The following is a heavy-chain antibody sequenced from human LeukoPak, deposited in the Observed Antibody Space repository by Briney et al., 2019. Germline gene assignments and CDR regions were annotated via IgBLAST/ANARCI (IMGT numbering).Heavy chain of an antibody. CDR1: GGSISSGDYY. CDR2: VYYSGST. J-gene: IGHJ5*02. V-gene: IGHV4-31*03. Sequence: KSSETLTLTCTVSGGSISSGDYYWSWIRQHRGKGLEWIGYVYYSGSTYYNPSLKSRVTISVDTSKNQFSLKLSSLTAADTAVYYYARESEQLVLWFDPRGQGTLVSVSS. CDR3: ARESEQLVLWFDP. D-gene: IGHD6-6*01.